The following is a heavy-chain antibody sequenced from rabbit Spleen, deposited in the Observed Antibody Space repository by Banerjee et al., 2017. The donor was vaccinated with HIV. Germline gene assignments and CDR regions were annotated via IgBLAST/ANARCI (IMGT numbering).Heavy chain of an antibody. CDR3: ARNYVNAFDP. CDR2: IDSGSSGFT. CDR1: GFDFSSYG. J-gene: IGHJ2*01. D-gene: IGHD1-1*01. V-gene: IGHV1S45*01. Sequence: QQQLVESGGGLVQPGGSLTLTCKASGFDFSSYGVSWVRQGPGKGLEWIACIDSGSSGFTYFATWAKGRFTISKASSTTVTLQMTRLTAADTATYFCARNYVNAFDPWGPGTLVTVS.